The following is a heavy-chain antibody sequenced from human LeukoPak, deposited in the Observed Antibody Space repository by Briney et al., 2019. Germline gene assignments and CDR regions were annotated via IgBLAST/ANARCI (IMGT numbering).Heavy chain of an antibody. Sequence: GGSLRLSGAASGFTFDDYGMSWVRQAPGKGLEWVSGINWNGGSTGYADSVKGRFTISRDNAKNSLYLQMNSLRAEDTAVYYCAKARALFGYDPYGYYFDYWGQGTLVTVSS. CDR3: AKARALFGYDPYGYYFDY. J-gene: IGHJ4*02. D-gene: IGHD5-12*01. CDR2: INWNGGST. CDR1: GFTFDDYG. V-gene: IGHV3-20*04.